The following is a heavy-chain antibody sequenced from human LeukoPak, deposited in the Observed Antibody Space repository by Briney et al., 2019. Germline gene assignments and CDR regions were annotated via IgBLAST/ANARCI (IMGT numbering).Heavy chain of an antibody. J-gene: IGHJ4*02. CDR3: ARDRQYYDFWSGYYKPMALFDY. V-gene: IGHV4-59*01. CDR1: GGSISSYH. D-gene: IGHD3-3*01. Sequence: SETLSLTCTVSGGSISSYHWSWIRQPPGKGLEWIGYIYYSGSTNYNPSLKSRVTISVDTSKNQFSLKLSSVTAADTAVYYCARDRQYYDFWSGYYKPMALFDYWGQGTLVTVSS. CDR2: IYYSGST.